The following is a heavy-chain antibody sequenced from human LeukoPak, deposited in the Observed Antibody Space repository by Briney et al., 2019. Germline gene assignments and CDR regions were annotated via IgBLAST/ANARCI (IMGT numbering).Heavy chain of an antibody. CDR2: IYSSGST. CDR3: ARHRGDGFDY. Sequence: SETLSLTCTVSSCSISSYYWSWIRQPPGKGLEGIGYIYSSGSTNYNPSLESRVTISLDTSKNQFSLELRSVTAADTAVYYCARHRGDGFDYWGQGTLVTVSS. J-gene: IGHJ4*02. CDR1: SCSISSYY. V-gene: IGHV4-4*09. D-gene: IGHD3-16*01.